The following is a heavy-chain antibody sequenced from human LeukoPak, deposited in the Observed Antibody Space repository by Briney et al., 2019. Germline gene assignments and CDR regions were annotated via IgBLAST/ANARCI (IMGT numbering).Heavy chain of an antibody. CDR3: ARGVSLVRGMWFDP. CDR2: VHTSVGT. J-gene: IGHJ5*02. V-gene: IGHV4-61*02. Sequence: PSQTLSLTRTVSGASISSGNYYWSWIRQPAGKGLEWIGRVHTSVGTNYNPSFKSRVTISLDTSKNQFSLRLTSVTAADTAMYYCARGVSLVRGMWFDPWGQGTLVTVSS. D-gene: IGHD3-10*01. CDR1: GASISSGNYY.